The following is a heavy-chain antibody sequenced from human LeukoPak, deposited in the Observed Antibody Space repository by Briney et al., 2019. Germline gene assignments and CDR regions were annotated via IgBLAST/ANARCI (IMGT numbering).Heavy chain of an antibody. CDR1: GGSFSGYY. CDR2: ISYSGST. D-gene: IGHD1-14*01. J-gene: IGHJ5*02. Sequence: SETLSLACAVYGGSFSGYYWSWIRQHPGKGLEWIGYISYSGSTYYNPSLKSRVTISVDTSKNHFSLKLSSVTAADTAVYYCARGGITGTTPPGFDPWGQGTLVTVSS. V-gene: IGHV4-31*11. CDR3: ARGGITGTTPPGFDP.